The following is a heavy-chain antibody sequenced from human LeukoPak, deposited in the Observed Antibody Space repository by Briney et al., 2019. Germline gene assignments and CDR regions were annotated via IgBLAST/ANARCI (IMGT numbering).Heavy chain of an antibody. CDR1: GGSISTGTYY. J-gene: IGHJ5*02. CDR3: ARAIDSRGYQDKGFDP. V-gene: IGHV4-61*02. CDR2: IYASGRT. D-gene: IGHD3-22*01. Sequence: PSQTLSLTCTVSGGSISTGTYYWSWIRQPAGKRLEWIGRIYASGRTNYNPSLKSRVIISLDASKNQFSLNLISMTAADTAVYYCARAIDSRGYQDKGFDPWGLGTLVTVSS.